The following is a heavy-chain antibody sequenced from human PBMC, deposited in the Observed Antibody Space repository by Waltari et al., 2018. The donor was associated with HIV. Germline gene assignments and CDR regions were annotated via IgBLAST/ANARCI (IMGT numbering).Heavy chain of an antibody. CDR3: AKDAGYCSGGSCYYFNWFDP. V-gene: IGHV3-23*01. D-gene: IGHD2-15*01. J-gene: IGHJ5*02. CDR2: ISGSGGST. Sequence: GLEWVSAISGSGGSTYYADSVKGRFTISRDNSKNTLYLQMNSLRAEDTAVYYCAKDAGYCSGGSCYYFNWFDPWGQGTLVTVSS.